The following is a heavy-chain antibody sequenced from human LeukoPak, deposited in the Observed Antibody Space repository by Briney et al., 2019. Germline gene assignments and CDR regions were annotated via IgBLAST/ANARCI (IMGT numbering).Heavy chain of an antibody. CDR1: GFIFSNYG. J-gene: IGHJ4*02. CDR2: ISGTGGST. Sequence: PGRSLRLSCAVSGFIFSNYGMSWVRQTPGKGLEWVSAISGTGGSTYYADSVKGRSTISRDNSKNTLYLQMNSLRAEDTAVYYCAKVSPDSRASGYDGLDYWGQGTLVTVSS. D-gene: IGHD5-12*01. CDR3: AKVSPDSRASGYDGLDY. V-gene: IGHV3-23*01.